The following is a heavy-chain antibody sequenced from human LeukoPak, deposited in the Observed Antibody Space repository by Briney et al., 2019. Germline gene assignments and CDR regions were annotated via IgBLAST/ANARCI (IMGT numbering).Heavy chain of an antibody. CDR2: ISGGVDST. Sequence: GGSLRLSCAASGFTFSSYWMSWVRQAPGKGLEWVSAISGGVDSTYYADSVKGRFTISRDSSKNTLYLQMDGLRAEDTAIYYCAKDSPVCTYWGQGTLVTVSS. CDR3: AKDSPVCTY. V-gene: IGHV3-23*01. J-gene: IGHJ4*02. D-gene: IGHD5/OR15-5a*01. CDR1: GFTFSSYW.